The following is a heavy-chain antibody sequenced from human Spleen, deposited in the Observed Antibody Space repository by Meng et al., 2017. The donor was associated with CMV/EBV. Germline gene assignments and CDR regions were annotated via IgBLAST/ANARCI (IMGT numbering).Heavy chain of an antibody. J-gene: IGHJ4*02. D-gene: IGHD5-18*01. CDR3: ARAGFEDTAMVTNCLY. V-gene: IGHV1-18*01. CDR2: ISTYNGHT. CDR1: AYTFMNYG. Sequence: ASVKVSCKASAYTFMNYGISWVRQAPGQGLEWMGWISTYNGHTNYAQKLQGRVSMTRDTSTTTAYMELSSLRSEDTAVYYCARAGFEDTAMVTNCLYWGQGTLVTVSS.